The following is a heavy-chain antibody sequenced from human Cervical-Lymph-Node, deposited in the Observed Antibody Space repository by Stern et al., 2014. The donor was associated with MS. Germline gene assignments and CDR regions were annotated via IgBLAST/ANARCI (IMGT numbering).Heavy chain of an antibody. Sequence: QVQLVQSGSELKKPGASVKVSCKGFGYTFTNFGMNWVRQAPGQGLEWMGWINTNTGNPTYAQAFTGRFVFSLDTSVNTAFLEIGGLKAADTAVYFCVSHQNGTSGYFEYWGQGSLVTVSS. CDR2: INTNTGNP. D-gene: IGHD1-1*01. J-gene: IGHJ4*02. CDR3: VSHQNGTSGYFEY. V-gene: IGHV7-4-1*01. CDR1: GYTFTNFG.